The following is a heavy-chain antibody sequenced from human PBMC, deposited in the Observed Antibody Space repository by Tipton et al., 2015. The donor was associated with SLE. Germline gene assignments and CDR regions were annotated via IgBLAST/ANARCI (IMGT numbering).Heavy chain of an antibody. J-gene: IGHJ6*03. Sequence: GSLRLSCAASGFTFDDFGMSWVRQAPGKGLEWLCGIMWNGGSTSYADSVKGRFTISRDNAKNSLYLQMNGLRAEDTAVYYCARVVRDLIAAAYYIDVWGKGSTVTVSS. V-gene: IGHV3-20*04. CDR2: IMWNGGST. D-gene: IGHD2-21*01. CDR1: GFTFDDFG. CDR3: ARVVRDLIAAAYYIDV.